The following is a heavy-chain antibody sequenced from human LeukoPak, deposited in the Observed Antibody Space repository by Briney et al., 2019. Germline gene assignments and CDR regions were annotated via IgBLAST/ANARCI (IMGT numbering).Heavy chain of an antibody. CDR1: GFTLSSYS. Sequence: GGSLRLSCAASGFTLSSYSMNWVRQAPGKGLEWVSSISSSSSYIYYADSVKGRFTISRDNAKNSLYLQMNSLRAEDTAVYYCARDLYYYGSGSPTYFDYWGQGTLVTVSS. J-gene: IGHJ4*02. V-gene: IGHV3-21*01. CDR3: ARDLYYYGSGSPTYFDY. D-gene: IGHD3-10*01. CDR2: ISSSSSYI.